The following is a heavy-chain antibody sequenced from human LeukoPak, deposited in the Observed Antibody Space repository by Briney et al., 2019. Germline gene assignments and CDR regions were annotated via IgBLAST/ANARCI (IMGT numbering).Heavy chain of an antibody. J-gene: IGHJ5*02. CDR1: GGSINSYY. CDR2: IYYSGST. D-gene: IGHD3-9*01. Sequence: PSETLSLTCTVSGGSINSYYWSWIRQPPGKGLEWIGYIYYSGSTNYNPSLKSRVTISVDTSKIQFSLKLSSVTAADTAVYYCARGLKNYDMPPRFDPWGQGTLVTVSS. V-gene: IGHV4-59*01. CDR3: ARGLKNYDMPPRFDP.